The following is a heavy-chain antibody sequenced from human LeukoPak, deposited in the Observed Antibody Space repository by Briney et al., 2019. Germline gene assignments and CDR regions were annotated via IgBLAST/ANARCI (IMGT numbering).Heavy chain of an antibody. CDR3: ASVDTAMFYYFDY. Sequence: PSETLSLTCAVYGGSFSGNYWSWIRQPPGKGLEWIGEINHSGSTNYNPSLKSRVTISVDTSKNQFSLKLSSVTAADTAVYYCASVDTAMFYYFDYWGQGTLVTVSS. CDR2: INHSGST. D-gene: IGHD5-18*01. J-gene: IGHJ4*02. V-gene: IGHV4-34*01. CDR1: GGSFSGNY.